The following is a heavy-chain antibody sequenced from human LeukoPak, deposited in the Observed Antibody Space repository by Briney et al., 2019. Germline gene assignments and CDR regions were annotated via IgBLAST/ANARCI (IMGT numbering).Heavy chain of an antibody. J-gene: IGHJ4*02. D-gene: IGHD6-13*01. Sequence: PGGSLRLSCAASGFAFSTYFMRWVRQAPGKGLEWISSISNSGGNAYYADSVKGRFTISRDNSKNTLYLQMNSLRAEDTAVYYCAKDRGAAAGAEAPDYWGQGTLVTVSS. CDR2: ISNSGGNA. CDR3: AKDRGAAAGAEAPDY. V-gene: IGHV3-23*01. CDR1: GFAFSTYF.